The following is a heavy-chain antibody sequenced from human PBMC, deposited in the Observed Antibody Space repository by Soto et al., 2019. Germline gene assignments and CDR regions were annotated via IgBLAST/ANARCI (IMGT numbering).Heavy chain of an antibody. CDR1: GGYISTYY. D-gene: IGHD6-13*01. Sequence: SETLSLTCTVSGGYISTYYWSWIRQPPGKGLEYIGYIYYSGSTNYNPSLKSRVTISVDMSKNQFSLTLRSVTAADTAMYYCARGSKAAVGDAFDIWGQGTMVTVSS. J-gene: IGHJ3*02. CDR2: IYYSGST. V-gene: IGHV4-59*01. CDR3: ARGSKAAVGDAFDI.